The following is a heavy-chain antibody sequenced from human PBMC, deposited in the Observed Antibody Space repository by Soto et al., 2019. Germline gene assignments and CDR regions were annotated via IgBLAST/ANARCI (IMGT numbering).Heavy chain of an antibody. J-gene: IGHJ6*02. CDR1: GGTFSSYA. CDR3: ARESSSPNYYFYGMDV. Sequence: QVHLLQSGAEVKKPGSSVKVSCKASGGTFSSYAVSWVRQAPGQGLEWMGVIIPLLGTPKYAQKFQGRVTITADESSAYMELSSLRPDDTAVYYCARESSSPNYYFYGMDVWGHGTTVIVS. D-gene: IGHD2-2*01. V-gene: IGHV1-69*01. CDR2: IIPLLGTP.